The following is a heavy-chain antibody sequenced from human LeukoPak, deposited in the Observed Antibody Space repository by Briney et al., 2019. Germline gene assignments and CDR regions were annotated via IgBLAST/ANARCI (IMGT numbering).Heavy chain of an antibody. CDR3: ARGLGFGESRDAFDI. D-gene: IGHD3-10*01. CDR2: MNPNSGNT. J-gene: IGHJ3*02. V-gene: IGHV1-8*01. CDR1: GYTFTSYD. Sequence: ASVKVSCKASGYTFTSYDINWARQATGQGLEWMGWMNPNSGNTGYAQKFQGRVTMTRNTSISTAYMELSSLRSEDTAVYYCARGLGFGESRDAFDIWGQGTMVTVSS.